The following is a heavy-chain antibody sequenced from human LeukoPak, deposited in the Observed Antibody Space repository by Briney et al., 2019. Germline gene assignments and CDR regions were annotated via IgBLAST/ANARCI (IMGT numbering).Heavy chain of an antibody. CDR1: GFTFSSYG. D-gene: IGHD5-24*01. J-gene: IGHJ4*02. CDR3: AKLGREMVAEDY. Sequence: GGSLRLSCAASGFTFSSYGMHWVRQAPGKGLEWVAVISYNGSNKYYADSVKGRFTISRDNSKITLYLQMDSLRAEDTAVYYCAKLGREMVAEDYWGQGTLVTVSS. CDR2: ISYNGSNK. V-gene: IGHV3-30*18.